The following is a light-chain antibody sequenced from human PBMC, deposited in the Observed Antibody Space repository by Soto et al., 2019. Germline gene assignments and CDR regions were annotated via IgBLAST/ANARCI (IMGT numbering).Light chain of an antibody. CDR3: QQYNSWPLV. V-gene: IGKV3-15*01. CDR2: GAS. Sequence: EIVMTQSPATLSVSPGERATLSCRASQSGSSKLAWYQQKPGQSPRLLIYGASTRATGIPARFSGSGSGTEFTLTISSLQSEDFAVYYCQQYNSWPLVFGGGTKVEIK. CDR1: QSGSSK. J-gene: IGKJ4*01.